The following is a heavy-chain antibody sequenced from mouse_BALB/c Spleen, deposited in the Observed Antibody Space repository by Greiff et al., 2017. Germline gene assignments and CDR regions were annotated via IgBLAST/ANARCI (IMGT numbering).Heavy chain of an antibody. J-gene: IGHJ3*01. CDR3: ARSRGGNYFFAY. Sequence: VKLMESGAELVKPGASVKLSCTASGFNIKDTYMHWVKKRHEQGLEWIGRIDPANGKTKYDPKFQGKATLTADTSSNTAYLPLSSLTSEDTAVYYCARSRGGNYFFAYGGQGTLVTVSA. D-gene: IGHD2-1*01. CDR2: IDPANGKT. V-gene: IGHV14-3*02. CDR1: GFNIKDTY.